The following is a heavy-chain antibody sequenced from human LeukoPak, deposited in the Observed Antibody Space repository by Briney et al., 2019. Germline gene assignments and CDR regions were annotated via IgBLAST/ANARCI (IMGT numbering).Heavy chain of an antibody. Sequence: ASVKVSCKASGYTFTGYYMHWVRQAPGQGLEWMGWINPNSGGTNYAQRFQGRVTMTRDTSISTAHMELSRLRSDDTAVYYCARLEYPSSSWYREDYGMDVWGQGTTVTVSS. J-gene: IGHJ6*02. CDR2: INPNSGGT. CDR3: ARLEYPSSSWYREDYGMDV. D-gene: IGHD6-13*01. CDR1: GYTFTGYY. V-gene: IGHV1-2*02.